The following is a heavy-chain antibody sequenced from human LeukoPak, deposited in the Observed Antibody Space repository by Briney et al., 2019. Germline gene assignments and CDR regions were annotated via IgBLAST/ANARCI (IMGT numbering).Heavy chain of an antibody. CDR1: GGSISSYY. J-gene: IGHJ4*02. CDR2: IYYSGST. Sequence: SETLSLTCTVSGGSISSYYWSWIRQPPGKGLEWIGYIYYSGSTNYNPSLKSRVTISVDTSKNQSSLKLSSVTAADTAVYYCATTPGIAAADPDYWGQGTLVTVSS. V-gene: IGHV4-59*01. CDR3: ATTPGIAAADPDY. D-gene: IGHD6-13*01.